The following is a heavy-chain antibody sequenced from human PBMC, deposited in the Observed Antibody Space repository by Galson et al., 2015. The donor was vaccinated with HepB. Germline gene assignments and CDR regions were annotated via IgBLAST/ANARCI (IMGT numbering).Heavy chain of an antibody. CDR2: IIPVLDVT. D-gene: IGHD3-10*01. CDR3: ARRRSSGSYYPLDF. CDR1: EDTFSNSA. V-gene: IGHV1-69*10. J-gene: IGHJ4*02. Sequence: SVKVSCKASEDTFSNSAINWVRQAPGQGPEWMAEIIPVLDVTKHAQKFQGRVTVTADKSTNTAYMELSSLRSDDTAIYYCARRRSSGSYYPLDFWSQGTLVTVSS.